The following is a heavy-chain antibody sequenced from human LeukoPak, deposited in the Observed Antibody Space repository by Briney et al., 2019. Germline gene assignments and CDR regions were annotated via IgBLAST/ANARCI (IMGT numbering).Heavy chain of an antibody. CDR2: ISSNGGST. V-gene: IGHV3-64*01. J-gene: IGHJ4*02. D-gene: IGHD3-9*01. CDR3: ARESAGYDIYFDY. CDR1: GFTFSSYI. Sequence: GGSLRLSCAASGFTFSSYIMNWVRQAPGKGLEYVSAISSNGGSTYYANSVKGRFTISRDNSKNTLYLQMGSLRAEDMAVYYCARESAGYDIYFDYWGQGTLVTVSS.